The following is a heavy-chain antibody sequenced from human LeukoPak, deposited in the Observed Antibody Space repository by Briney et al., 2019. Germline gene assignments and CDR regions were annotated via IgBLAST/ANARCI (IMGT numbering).Heavy chain of an antibody. CDR2: ISSSGSTI. D-gene: IGHD3-3*01. CDR1: GFTFSDYY. CDR3: ARGGPYDFWSGYYTAAFDI. V-gene: IGHV3-11*04. J-gene: IGHJ3*02. Sequence: GGSLRLSCAASGFTFSDYYMSWIRQAPGKGLEWVSYISSSGSTIYYADSVKGRFTISRDNAKNSLYLQMNSLRAEDTAVYYCARGGPYDFWSGYYTAAFDIRDQGTMVTVSS.